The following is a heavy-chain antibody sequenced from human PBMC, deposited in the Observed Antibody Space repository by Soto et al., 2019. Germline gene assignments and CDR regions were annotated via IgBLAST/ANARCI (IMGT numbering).Heavy chain of an antibody. CDR1: GGSISSYY. D-gene: IGHD4-17*01. J-gene: IGHJ4*02. CDR2: IYYSGST. CDR3: ARDRGYGDYFHYFDY. V-gene: IGHV4-59*01. Sequence: ASETLSLTCTVSGGSISSYYWSWIRQPPGKGLEWIGYIYYSGSTNYNPSLKSRVTISVDTSKNQFSLKLSSVTAADTAVYYCARDRGYGDYFHYFDYWGQGTLVTV.